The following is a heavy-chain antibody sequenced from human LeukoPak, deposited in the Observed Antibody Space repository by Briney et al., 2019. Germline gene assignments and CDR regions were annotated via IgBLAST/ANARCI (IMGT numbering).Heavy chain of an antibody. J-gene: IGHJ4*02. V-gene: IGHV4-38-2*02. Sequence: SETLSLTCTVSGYSISSGYYWGWIRQPPGKGLEWIGSIYHSGSTYYNPSLKSRVTISVDTSKNQFSLKLSSVTAADTAVYYCARGRDGYNWVFDYWGQGTLVTVSS. CDR3: ARGRDGYNWVFDY. CDR1: GYSISSGYY. CDR2: IYHSGST. D-gene: IGHD5-24*01.